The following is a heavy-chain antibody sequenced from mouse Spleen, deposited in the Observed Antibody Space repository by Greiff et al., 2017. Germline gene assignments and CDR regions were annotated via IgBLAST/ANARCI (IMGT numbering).Heavy chain of an antibody. J-gene: IGHJ3*01. Sequence: EVMLVESGGGLVKPGGSLKLSCAASGFTFSSYAMSWVRQTPEKRLEWVATISDGGSYTYYPDNVKGRFTISRDNAKNNLYLQMSHLKSEDTAMYYCARDITTVARGTAWFAYWGQGTLVTVSA. CDR2: ISDGGSYT. CDR1: GFTFSSYA. V-gene: IGHV5-4*01. CDR3: ARDITTVARGTAWFAY. D-gene: IGHD1-1*01.